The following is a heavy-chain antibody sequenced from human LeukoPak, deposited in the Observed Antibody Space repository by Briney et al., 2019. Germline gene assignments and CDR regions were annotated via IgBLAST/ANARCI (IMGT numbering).Heavy chain of an antibody. V-gene: IGHV3-7*05. CDR3: ARQRADY. J-gene: IGHJ4*02. Sequence: GDSLRLSCAASGFTFSSYTMHWVRQAPGKGLEWVANMKPDGSEIYYADSVKGRFTISRDTAKNSVYLQMNSLTAEDTAVYYCARQRADYWGQGTLVTVSS. CDR2: MKPDGSEI. CDR1: GFTFSSYT.